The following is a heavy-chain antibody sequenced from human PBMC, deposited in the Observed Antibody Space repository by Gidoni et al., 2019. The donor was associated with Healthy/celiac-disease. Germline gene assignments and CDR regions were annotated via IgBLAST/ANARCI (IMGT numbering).Heavy chain of an antibody. CDR3: ARDPTYSSSSWFDP. D-gene: IGHD6-6*01. CDR2: IKQDGSEK. Sequence: EVQLVESGGGLVQPGGSLRLSCAASGFTFSSYWMSWVRQAPGKGLEWVANIKQDGSEKYYVDSVKGRFTISRDNAKNSLYLQMNSLRAEDTAVYYCARDPTYSSSSWFDPWGQGTLVTVSS. CDR1: GFTFSSYW. V-gene: IGHV3-7*01. J-gene: IGHJ5*02.